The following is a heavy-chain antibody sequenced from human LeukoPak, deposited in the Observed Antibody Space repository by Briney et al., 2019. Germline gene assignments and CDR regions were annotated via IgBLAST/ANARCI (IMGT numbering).Heavy chain of an antibody. CDR1: GLTFSSDW. J-gene: IGHJ6*02. CDR2: INSDASTI. Sequence: GGSLRLSCAASGLTFSSDWMHWVRQVPGKGLVWVSRINSDASTINYADSVKGRFTISRDNAKNTLYLQMNNLRAEDTAVYYCARAVRGLGYYYGMDVWGQGTTVTVSS. D-gene: IGHD3-10*01. V-gene: IGHV3-74*01. CDR3: ARAVRGLGYYYGMDV.